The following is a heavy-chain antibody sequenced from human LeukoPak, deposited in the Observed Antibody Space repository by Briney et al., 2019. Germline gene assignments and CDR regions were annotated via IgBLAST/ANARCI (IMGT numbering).Heavy chain of an antibody. D-gene: IGHD2-8*01. CDR1: GGSISSGSYY. V-gene: IGHV4-61*02. CDR2: IYTSGST. J-gene: IGHJ6*02. CDR3: ARVGGVLNDYYYGMDV. Sequence: SETLSLTCTVSGGSISSGSYYWSWIRQPAGKGLEWIGRIYTSGSTNYNPSLKSRVTISVDTSKNQFSLKLSSVTAADTAVYYCARVGGVLNDYYYGMDVWGQGTTVTVPS.